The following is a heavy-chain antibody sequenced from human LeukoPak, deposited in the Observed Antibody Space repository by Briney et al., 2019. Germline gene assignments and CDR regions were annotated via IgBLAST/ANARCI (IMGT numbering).Heavy chain of an antibody. Sequence: GGSLRLSCAASGFTFSGYAMSWVRQAPGKGLEWVSAISGSGGNTYYADSVKGRFTISRDNSKNTLYLQMISLRAEDTAVYYCARDYFGSGNYYLPFEYWGQGTLVTVSP. CDR1: GFTFSGYA. CDR2: ISGSGGNT. V-gene: IGHV3-23*01. J-gene: IGHJ4*02. D-gene: IGHD3-10*01. CDR3: ARDYFGSGNYYLPFEY.